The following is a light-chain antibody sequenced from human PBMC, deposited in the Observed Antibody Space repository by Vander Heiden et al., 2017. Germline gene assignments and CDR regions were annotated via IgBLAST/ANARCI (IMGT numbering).Light chain of an antibody. CDR2: EDN. J-gene: IGLJ3*02. V-gene: IGLV6-57*02. Sequence: NFMLTQPHSVSESPGKTVTISCTGSSGSIARNYVQWYQQRPGSAPTTVIYEDNQRPSGVPDRFSGSIDSSSNSASLTISGLKTEDEADYYCQSYESSKSKNWVFGGGTKLTVL. CDR3: QSYESSKSKNWV. CDR1: SGSIARNY.